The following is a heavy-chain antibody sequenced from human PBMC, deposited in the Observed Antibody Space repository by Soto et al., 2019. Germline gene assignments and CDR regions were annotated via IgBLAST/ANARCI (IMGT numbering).Heavy chain of an antibody. CDR1: GFTFSSYE. CDR2: IGTSASNI. V-gene: IGHV3-48*03. Sequence: GSLRLSCAGSGFTFSSYEMNWVRQAPGKGLEWVSYIGTSASNIFYADSVKGRFTISRDNAQKSLYLQMNSLRAEDTAVYYCVRDYHLDYWGQGNMVTVSS. D-gene: IGHD2-2*01. J-gene: IGHJ4*02. CDR3: VRDYHLDY.